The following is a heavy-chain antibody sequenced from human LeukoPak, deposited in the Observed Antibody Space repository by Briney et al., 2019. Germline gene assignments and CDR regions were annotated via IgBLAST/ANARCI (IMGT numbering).Heavy chain of an antibody. CDR2: ISWNSGSI. V-gene: IGHV3-9*01. D-gene: IGHD4-23*01. CDR1: GFTFDDYA. CDR3: AKGMFRVSTVVIDY. J-gene: IGHJ4*02. Sequence: GRSLRLSCAASGFTFDDYAMHWVRQAPGKGLEWVSGISWNSGSIGYADSVKGRFTISRDNAKNSLYLQMNSLRAEDTALYYCAKGMFRVSTVVIDYWGQGTLVTVSS.